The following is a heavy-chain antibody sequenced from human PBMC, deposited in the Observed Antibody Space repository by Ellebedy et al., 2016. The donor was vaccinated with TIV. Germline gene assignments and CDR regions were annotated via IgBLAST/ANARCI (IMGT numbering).Heavy chain of an antibody. J-gene: IGHJ4*02. D-gene: IGHD3-22*01. V-gene: IGHV4-31*03. Sequence: MPSETLSLTCTVSGGSISSGGYYWSWIRQHPGKGLEWIGYIYYSGSTYYNPSLKSRVTISVDTSKNQFSLKLSSVTAADTAVYYCARVDSSGYYFAYWGQGTLVTVSS. CDR1: GGSISSGGYY. CDR2: IYYSGST. CDR3: ARVDSSGYYFAY.